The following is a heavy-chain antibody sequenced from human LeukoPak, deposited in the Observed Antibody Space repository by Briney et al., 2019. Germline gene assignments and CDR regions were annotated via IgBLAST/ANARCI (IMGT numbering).Heavy chain of an antibody. D-gene: IGHD3-22*01. Sequence: GGSLRLSCAASGFTFSSYGMHWVRQAPGKGLEWVSYISSSGSTIYYADSVKGRFTISRDNAKNSLYLQMNSLRAEDTAVYYCARGQSNYYDSSGPVDYWGQGTLVTVSS. J-gene: IGHJ4*02. CDR3: ARGQSNYYDSSGPVDY. CDR2: ISSSGSTI. CDR1: GFTFSSYG. V-gene: IGHV3-48*04.